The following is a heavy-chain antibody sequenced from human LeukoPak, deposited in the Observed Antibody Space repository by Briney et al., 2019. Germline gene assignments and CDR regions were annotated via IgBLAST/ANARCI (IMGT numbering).Heavy chain of an antibody. D-gene: IGHD3-3*01. V-gene: IGHV4-61*02. CDR3: ARDPAEWYMDV. Sequence: PSETLSPTCTVSGGSISSGSYYWRWIRQPAGTGLEWIGRIYTSGSTNYNPSLKSRVTISVDTSKNQFSLKLSSVTAADTAVYYCARDPAEWYMDVWGKGTTVTVSS. CDR2: IYTSGST. CDR1: GGSISSGSYY. J-gene: IGHJ6*03.